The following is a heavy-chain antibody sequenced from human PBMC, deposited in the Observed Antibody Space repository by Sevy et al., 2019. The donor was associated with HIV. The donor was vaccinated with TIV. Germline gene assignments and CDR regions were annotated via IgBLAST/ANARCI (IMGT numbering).Heavy chain of an antibody. Sequence: SETLSLTCTVSGGSISSGDYYWSWIRQPPGKGLEWIGYINYSGSTYYNPSLKSRVIISVDTSKNQFSLKLSSVTAADTAVYYCASCYDSSGPFDYWGQGTLVTVSS. CDR3: ASCYDSSGPFDY. CDR2: INYSGST. V-gene: IGHV4-30-4*01. D-gene: IGHD3-22*01. CDR1: GGSISSGDYY. J-gene: IGHJ4*02.